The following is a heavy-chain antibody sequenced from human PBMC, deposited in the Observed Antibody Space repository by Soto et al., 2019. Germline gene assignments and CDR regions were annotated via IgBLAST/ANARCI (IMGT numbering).Heavy chain of an antibody. Sequence: QITLKESGPTLVKPTQTLTLTCTFSGFSLSTSGVGVGWIRQPPGKALEWLALIYWDDDKRYSPSLKSRLTITKDTSTXXVXLXMTNMDPVDTATYYCAHSSTYYDFWSGYYSWYAFDIWGQGTMVTVSS. V-gene: IGHV2-5*02. CDR3: AHSSTYYDFWSGYYSWYAFDI. CDR2: IYWDDDK. CDR1: GFSLSTSGVG. J-gene: IGHJ3*02. D-gene: IGHD3-3*01.